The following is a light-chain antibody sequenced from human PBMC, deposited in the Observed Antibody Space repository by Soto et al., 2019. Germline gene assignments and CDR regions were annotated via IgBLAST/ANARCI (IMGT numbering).Light chain of an antibody. CDR1: RSNIGGHI. CDR3: ASWDDSLNGLV. CDR2: ANN. J-gene: IGLJ2*01. V-gene: IGLV1-44*01. Sequence: QSVLTQPPSLSETPGQRVTISCSGSRSNIGGHIVNWYQQLPGMAPKLLMSANNQRSSGVPERFSGSKSGSSASLAISGLQSEDEAAYYCASWDDSLNGLVFGGGTKLT.